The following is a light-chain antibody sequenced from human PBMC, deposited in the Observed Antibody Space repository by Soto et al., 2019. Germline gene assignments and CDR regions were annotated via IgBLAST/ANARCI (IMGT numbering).Light chain of an antibody. CDR3: MQGRESLT. J-gene: IGKJ5*01. V-gene: IGKV2-28*01. Sequence: IVMTQSPLSLPVTPGEPASMSCRSSHILLYSNAYNYIDWYLQKPGQSPQLLIYLGSHRASGVPDRFSGSGSGTNFTLKINRVEAEDVGIYYCMQGRESLTFGQGTRLEI. CDR1: HILLYSNAYNY. CDR2: LGS.